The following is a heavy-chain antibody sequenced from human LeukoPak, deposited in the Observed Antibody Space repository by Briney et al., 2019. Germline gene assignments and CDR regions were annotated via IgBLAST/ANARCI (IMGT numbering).Heavy chain of an antibody. Sequence: KTSETLSLTCTVSGGSISSYYWSWVRQPPGKGLEWIGYIYYSGSTNYNPSLKSRVTISVETSKNQFSLKLSSVTAADTAVYYCARAPLWFGEFDYWGQGTLVTVSS. CDR2: IYYSGST. V-gene: IGHV4-59*01. CDR1: GGSISSYY. J-gene: IGHJ4*02. CDR3: ARAPLWFGEFDY. D-gene: IGHD3-10*01.